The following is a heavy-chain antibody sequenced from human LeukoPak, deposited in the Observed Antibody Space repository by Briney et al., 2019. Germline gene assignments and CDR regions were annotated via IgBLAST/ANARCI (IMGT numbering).Heavy chain of an antibody. D-gene: IGHD1-26*01. CDR1: GYTFTHYG. Sequence: ASVKASCKASGYTFTHYGLSWVRQAPGQGLEWMGWISAYNGYTNYAQKFQGRVTITADESTSTAYMELSSLRSEDTAVYYCAREIVGATSPYMDVWGKGTTVTVSS. CDR2: ISAYNGYT. V-gene: IGHV1-18*01. J-gene: IGHJ6*03. CDR3: AREIVGATSPYMDV.